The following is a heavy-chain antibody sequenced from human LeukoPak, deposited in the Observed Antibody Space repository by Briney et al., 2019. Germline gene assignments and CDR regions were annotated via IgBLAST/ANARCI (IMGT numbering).Heavy chain of an antibody. Sequence: GASVKVSCKASGYTFTGYYMHWVRQAPGQGLEWMGWINPNSGGTNYAQKFQGRVTMTRDTSISTAYMELSRLRSGDTAVYYCARVSDYWGSPKPFDPWGQGTLVTVSS. V-gene: IGHV1-2*02. CDR2: INPNSGGT. D-gene: IGHD2-8*02. J-gene: IGHJ5*02. CDR3: ARVSDYWGSPKPFDP. CDR1: GYTFTGYY.